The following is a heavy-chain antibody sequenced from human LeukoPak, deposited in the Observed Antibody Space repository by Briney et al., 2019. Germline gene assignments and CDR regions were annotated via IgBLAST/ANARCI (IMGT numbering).Heavy chain of an antibody. Sequence: GGSLRLSCAASGFTFNNYVMSWVRQAPGKGLEWVSTISGSGGYTNHADSVKSRVTISRDNSNNTLSLQMDSLRAEDTAVYYCAKGRVGTNGVLEHWGQGTLVTVSS. J-gene: IGHJ1*01. D-gene: IGHD1-26*01. CDR3: AKGRVGTNGVLEH. CDR1: GFTFNNYV. V-gene: IGHV3-23*01. CDR2: ISGSGGYT.